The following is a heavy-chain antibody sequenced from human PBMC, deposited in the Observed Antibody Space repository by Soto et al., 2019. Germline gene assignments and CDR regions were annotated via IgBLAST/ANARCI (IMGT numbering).Heavy chain of an antibody. D-gene: IGHD5-12*01. CDR2: ISAYNGNT. Sequence: GASVKVSCKASGYTFTSYGISWVRQAPGQGLEWMGWISAYNGNTNYAQKLQGRVTMTTDTSTSTAYMELRSLRSDDTAVYYCAREAERRDGYNYERYYYYGMDVWGQGTTVTVSS. CDR1: GYTFTSYG. V-gene: IGHV1-18*01. J-gene: IGHJ6*02. CDR3: AREAERRDGYNYERYYYYGMDV.